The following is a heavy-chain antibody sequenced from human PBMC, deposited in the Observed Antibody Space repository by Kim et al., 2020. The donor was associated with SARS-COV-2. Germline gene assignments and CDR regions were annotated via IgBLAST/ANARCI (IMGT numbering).Heavy chain of an antibody. D-gene: IGHD3-22*01. CDR1: GYTFTSYG. CDR3: ARVQTIPSPDSSGYYEDY. CDR2: ISAYNGNT. Sequence: ASVKVSCKASGYTFTSYGISWVRQAPGQGLEWMGWISAYNGNTNYAQKLQGRVTMTTDTSTSTAYMELRSLRSDDTAVYYCARVQTIPSPDSSGYYEDYWGQGTLVTFSS. V-gene: IGHV1-18*01. J-gene: IGHJ4*02.